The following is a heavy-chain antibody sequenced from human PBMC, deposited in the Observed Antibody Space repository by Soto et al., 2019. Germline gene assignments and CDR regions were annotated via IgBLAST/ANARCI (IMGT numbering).Heavy chain of an antibody. D-gene: IGHD2-2*01. CDR1: GFTFSSYG. V-gene: IGHV3-30*03. CDR3: AALGYCSSTSCSGYNWFDP. CDR2: ISYDGSNK. Sequence: QPGGSLRLSCAASGFTFSSYGMHWVRQAPGKGLEWVAVISYDGSNKYYADSVKGRFTISRDNSKNTLYLQMNSLRAEDTAVYYCAALGYCSSTSCSGYNWFDPWGQGTLVTVSS. J-gene: IGHJ5*02.